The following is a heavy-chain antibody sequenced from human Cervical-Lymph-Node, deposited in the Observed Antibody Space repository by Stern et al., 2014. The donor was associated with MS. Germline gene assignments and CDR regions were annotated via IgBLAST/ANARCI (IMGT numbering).Heavy chain of an antibody. J-gene: IGHJ5*02. CDR3: ARATGEGGSYVS. CDR2: ISGYDGGT. Sequence: QVQLGQSGAEVKKPGASVKVSCKASGYSFTSYGIHWVRQAPGQGLEWLGRISGYDGGTDYAQKFQGRATMTTDTYASTAYMALRSLRSDDTAIYYCARATGEGGSYVSWGQGTLVTVSS. CDR1: GYSFTSYG. D-gene: IGHD1-26*01. V-gene: IGHV1-18*04.